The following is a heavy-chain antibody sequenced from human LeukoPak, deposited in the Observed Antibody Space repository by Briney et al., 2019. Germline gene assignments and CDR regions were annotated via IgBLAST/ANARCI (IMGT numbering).Heavy chain of an antibody. V-gene: IGHV4-61*02. CDR3: ARDRGDYARALDP. D-gene: IGHD3-10*01. CDR1: GGSISSGSYY. CDR2: IYTSGST. J-gene: IGHJ5*02. Sequence: SETLSLTCTVSGGSISSGSYYWSWIRQPTGKGLEWIGRIYTSGSTNYNPSLKSRVTISVDTSKNQFSLKLSSVTAADTAVYYCARDRGDYARALDPWGQGTLVTVSS.